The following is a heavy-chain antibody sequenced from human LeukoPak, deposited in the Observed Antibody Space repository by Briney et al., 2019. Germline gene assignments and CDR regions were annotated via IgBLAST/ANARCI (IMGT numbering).Heavy chain of an antibody. CDR2: ISSSSSYI. CDR1: GFTFSSYS. CDR3: ARELGYCSSTSCPADL. Sequence: PGGPLRLSCAASGFTFSSYSMNWVRQAPGKGLEWVSSISSSSSYIYYADSVKGRFTISRDNAKNSLYLQMNSLRAEDTAVYYCARELGYCSSTSCPADLWGRGTLVTVSS. D-gene: IGHD2-2*01. V-gene: IGHV3-21*01. J-gene: IGHJ2*01.